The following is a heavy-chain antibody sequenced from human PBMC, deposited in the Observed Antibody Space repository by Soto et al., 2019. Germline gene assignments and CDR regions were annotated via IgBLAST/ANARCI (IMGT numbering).Heavy chain of an antibody. CDR1: GFSLSTSGMC. D-gene: IGHD6-19*01. CDR2: IDWDDDK. V-gene: IGHV2-70*11. Sequence: SGPTLVKPTQTLTLTCTFSGFSLSTSGMCVSWIRQPPGKALEWLTRIDWDDDKYYSTSLKTRLTISKDTSKNQVVLTMTNMDPVDTATYYCARIRVAVAGYYFDYWGQGTLVTVSS. CDR3: ARIRVAVAGYYFDY. J-gene: IGHJ4*02.